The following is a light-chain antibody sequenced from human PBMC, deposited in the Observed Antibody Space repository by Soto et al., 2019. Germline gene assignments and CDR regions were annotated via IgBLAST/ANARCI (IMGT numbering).Light chain of an antibody. CDR2: GAS. J-gene: IGKJ1*01. V-gene: IGKV3-20*01. Sequence: ETVMTQSPDTLSVSPGERVTLSCRASEGVGSSLAWYQQKPGQAPRVIIYGASSRATGIPDRFSGSGSGTDFTLTISRLEPEDFAVYYCHQYGSSPWTFGQGTKVDIK. CDR1: EGVGSS. CDR3: HQYGSSPWT.